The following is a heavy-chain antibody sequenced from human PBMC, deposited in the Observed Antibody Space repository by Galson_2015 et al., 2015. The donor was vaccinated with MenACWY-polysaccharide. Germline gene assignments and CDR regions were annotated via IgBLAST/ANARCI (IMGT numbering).Heavy chain of an antibody. D-gene: IGHD1-26*01. Sequence: SLRLSCAASGFTFSSYSMNWVRQAPGKGLEWVSYISSGGTIYYADSVKGRFTISRDNANHSLYLQMNSLRDDDTAVYYCARVLKGLVGATPDYWGQGTLVTVSS. CDR3: ARVLKGLVGATPDY. CDR2: ISSGGTI. J-gene: IGHJ4*02. V-gene: IGHV3-48*02. CDR1: GFTFSSYS.